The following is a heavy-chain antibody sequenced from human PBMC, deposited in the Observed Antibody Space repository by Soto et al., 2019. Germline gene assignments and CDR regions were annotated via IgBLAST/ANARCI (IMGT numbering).Heavy chain of an antibody. V-gene: IGHV1-69*13. CDR2: IIPIFGTA. CDR3: ARGGAAVADFILPDNWFDP. J-gene: IGHJ5*02. Sequence: GASVKVSCKASGGTFSSYAISWVRQAPGQGLEWMGGIIPIFGTANYAQKFQGRVTITADESTSTAYMELSSLRSEDTAVYYCARGGAAVADFILPDNWFDPWGQGTLVTVSS. CDR1: GGTFSSYA. D-gene: IGHD6-19*01.